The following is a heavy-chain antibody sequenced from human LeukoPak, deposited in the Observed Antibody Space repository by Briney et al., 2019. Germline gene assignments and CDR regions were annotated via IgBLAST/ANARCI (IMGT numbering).Heavy chain of an antibody. CDR2: INPNSGGT. D-gene: IGHD6-19*01. CDR1: GYTFTGYY. Sequence: ASVKVSCKASGYTFTGYYMHWARQAPGQGLEWMGWINPNSGGTNYAQKFQGRVTMTRDTSTSTAYMELSRLRSDDTAVYYCARASSGWPIDYWGQGTLVTVSS. V-gene: IGHV1-2*02. CDR3: ARASSGWPIDY. J-gene: IGHJ4*02.